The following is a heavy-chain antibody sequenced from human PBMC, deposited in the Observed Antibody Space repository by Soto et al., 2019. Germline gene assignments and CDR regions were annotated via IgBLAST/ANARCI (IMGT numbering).Heavy chain of an antibody. D-gene: IGHD2-15*01. CDR1: GGTFSSYT. CDR3: ASKYCSGGSCYYPFAFDI. Sequence: SVKVSCKASGGTFSSYTISWVRQAPGQGLEWMGRIIPILGIANYAQKFQGRVTITADKSTSTAYMELSSLRSEDTAVYYCASKYCSGGSCYYPFAFDIWGQGTMVTVS. J-gene: IGHJ3*02. CDR2: IIPILGIA. V-gene: IGHV1-69*02.